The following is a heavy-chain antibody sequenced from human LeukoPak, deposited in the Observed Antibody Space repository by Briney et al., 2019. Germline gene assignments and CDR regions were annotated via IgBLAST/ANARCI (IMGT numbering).Heavy chain of an antibody. D-gene: IGHD4-17*01. CDR1: GGTFSSYA. Sequence: ASVKVSCKASGGTFSSYAISWVRQAPGQGLEWMGGIIPIFGTANYAQKFQGRVTITADESTSTAYMELSSLRSEDTAVYYCARDSPHGDYGDYEREFDYWGQGTLVTVSS. V-gene: IGHV1-69*13. CDR3: ARDSPHGDYGDYEREFDY. J-gene: IGHJ4*02. CDR2: IIPIFGTA.